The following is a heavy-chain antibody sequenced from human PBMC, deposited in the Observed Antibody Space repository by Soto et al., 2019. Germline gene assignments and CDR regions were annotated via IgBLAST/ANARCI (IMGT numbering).Heavy chain of an antibody. D-gene: IGHD1-26*01. Sequence: QITLKESGPSLIKPTQTLTLTCTFSGFSLSTSGVGVGWIRQPPGKALEWLALIYWDDDVRYSPSLNSRLTVTKDTSKNQVLLTMTNMDPVDTATYSCARSRYSNAWYHKATFDFWGQGTLVSVSS. CDR1: GFSLSTSGVG. V-gene: IGHV2-5*02. J-gene: IGHJ4*02. CDR2: IYWDDDV. CDR3: ARSRYSNAWYHKATFDF.